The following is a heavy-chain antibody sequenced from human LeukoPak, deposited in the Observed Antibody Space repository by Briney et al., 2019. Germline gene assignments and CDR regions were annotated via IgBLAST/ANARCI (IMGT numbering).Heavy chain of an antibody. CDR1: GYTFTNYY. CDR3: AGESDLAVAGTGFDY. CDR2: INPSGGST. J-gene: IGHJ4*02. D-gene: IGHD6-19*01. V-gene: IGHV1-46*04. Sequence: ASVKVSCKASGYTFTNYYMHWVRQAPGQGLEWMGIINPSGGSTRYEQKLQGRVTMTRDTSTSTVYMELSSLRSEDTAVYYCAGESDLAVAGTGFDYWGQGTLVTVSS.